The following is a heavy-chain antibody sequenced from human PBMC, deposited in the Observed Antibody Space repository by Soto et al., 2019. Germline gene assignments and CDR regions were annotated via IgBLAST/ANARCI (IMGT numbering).Heavy chain of an antibody. Sequence: QITLKESGPTRVKPTQTLTLTCTFSGFSLTSRPMGVGWIRQPPGKALEWLVFIYWDYDKRYSPSLKNRLTITKDTSGNQVVLTMTNMDPLDTATYYCAHRLSGFNWNGGYFDYWGQGALVTVSS. CDR2: IYWDYDK. D-gene: IGHD1-1*01. J-gene: IGHJ4*02. CDR1: GFSLTSRPMG. CDR3: AHRLSGFNWNGGYFDY. V-gene: IGHV2-5*02.